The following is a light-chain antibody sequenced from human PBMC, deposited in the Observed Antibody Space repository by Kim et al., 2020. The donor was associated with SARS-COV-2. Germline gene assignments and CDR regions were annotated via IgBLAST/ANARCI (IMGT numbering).Light chain of an antibody. CDR1: STNVGSYY. Sequence: GQRVTISCSGTSTNVGSYYVDWYQQLPRTAPKLLIYRNIQRRSGVPDRFSAAKAGTLAALAISGVRSEEEADYYCAAWDDSLSGWVFGGGTQLTVL. V-gene: IGLV1-47*01. J-gene: IGLJ3*02. CDR3: AAWDDSLSGWV. CDR2: RNI.